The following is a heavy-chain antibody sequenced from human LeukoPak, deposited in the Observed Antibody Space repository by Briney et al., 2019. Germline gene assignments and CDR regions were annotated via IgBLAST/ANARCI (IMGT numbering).Heavy chain of an antibody. CDR1: GGSFSGYY. V-gene: IGHV4-34*01. Sequence: KSSETLSLTCAVYGGSFSGYYWSWIRQPPGKGLEWIGEINHSGSTNYNPSLKSRVTISVDTSKNQFSLKVSSVTAADTAVYYCARVYRTDSYNWFDPWGQGTLVTVSS. J-gene: IGHJ5*02. CDR3: ARVYRTDSYNWFDP. D-gene: IGHD5/OR15-5a*01. CDR2: INHSGST.